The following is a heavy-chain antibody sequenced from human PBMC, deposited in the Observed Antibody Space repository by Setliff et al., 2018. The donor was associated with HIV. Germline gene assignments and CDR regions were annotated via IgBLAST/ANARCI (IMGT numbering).Heavy chain of an antibody. CDR2: INPNSGGT. Sequence: RASAKVSCKASGYTFTDYYIHWVRQAPGQGLEWMGRINPNSGGTNYAQKFQGRVTMTRDASVTTAYMEVNSLTSDDTAVYYCAKGQGPVDYWGQGALVTVSS. J-gene: IGHJ4*02. CDR1: GYTFTDYY. CDR3: AKGQGPVDY. V-gene: IGHV1-2*06.